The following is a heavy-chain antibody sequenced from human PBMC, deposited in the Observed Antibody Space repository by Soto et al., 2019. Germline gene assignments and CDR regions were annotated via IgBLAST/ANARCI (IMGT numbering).Heavy chain of an antibody. D-gene: IGHD3-22*01. CDR3: ARDLRQTYYYDSSGGSCYFLPGIDY. CDR1: GVSFSGYY. CDR2: INHSGST. V-gene: IGHV4-34*01. J-gene: IGHJ4*02. Sequence: SETLSLTCAVYGVSFSGYYWSWIRQPPGKGLEWIGEINHSGSTNYNPSLKSRVTISVDTSKNQFSLKLSSVTAADTAVYYCARDLRQTYYYDSSGGSCYFLPGIDYWGQGTLVTVSS.